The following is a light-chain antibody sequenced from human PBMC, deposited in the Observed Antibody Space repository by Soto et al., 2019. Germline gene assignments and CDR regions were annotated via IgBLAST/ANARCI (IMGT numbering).Light chain of an antibody. CDR3: SSYAGTNTRYL. Sequence: QSVLTQPPSASGSPGQSVTISCTGANSDVGSYNFVSWYQQHPGKAPKLLIYEVNKRPSGVPDRFSGSKSGNTASLTVSGLQAEDEADYYCSSYAGTNTRYLFGGRTKVTVL. CDR1: NSDVGSYNF. J-gene: IGLJ1*01. V-gene: IGLV2-8*01. CDR2: EVN.